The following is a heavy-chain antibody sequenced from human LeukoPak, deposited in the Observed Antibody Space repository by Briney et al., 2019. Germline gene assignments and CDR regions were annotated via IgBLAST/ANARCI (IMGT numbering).Heavy chain of an antibody. CDR2: IYTSGST. Sequence: SETLSLTCTVSGGSISSYYWSWIRQPAGKGLEWIGRIYTSGSTNYNPSHKSRVTMSVDTSKNQFSLKLSSVTAADTAVYYCARELSWSIAAAPRGWFDPWGQGTLVTVSS. CDR3: ARELSWSIAAAPRGWFDP. J-gene: IGHJ5*02. CDR1: GGSISSYY. V-gene: IGHV4-4*07. D-gene: IGHD6-13*01.